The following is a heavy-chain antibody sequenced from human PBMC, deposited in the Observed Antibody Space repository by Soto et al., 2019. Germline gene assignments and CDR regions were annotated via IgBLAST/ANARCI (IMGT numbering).Heavy chain of an antibody. V-gene: IGHV1-18*01. CDR3: ARDIEVLLWFGPPKIDY. J-gene: IGHJ4*02. CDR2: ISAYNGNT. CDR1: GYTFTSYG. D-gene: IGHD3-10*01. Sequence: QVQLVQSGAEVKKPGASVKVSCKASGYTFTSYGISWVRQAPGQGLEWMGWISAYNGNTNYAQKLQGRVTMTTDTSTSTAYMELRSLRSDDTAVYYGARDIEVLLWFGPPKIDYGGQGTLVTVSS.